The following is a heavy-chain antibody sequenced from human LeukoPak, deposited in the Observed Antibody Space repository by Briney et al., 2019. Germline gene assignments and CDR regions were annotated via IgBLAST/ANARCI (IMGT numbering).Heavy chain of an antibody. D-gene: IGHD3-22*01. CDR3: TGVYDSSGYPN. CDR1: GGSFSGYY. V-gene: IGHV3-15*01. Sequence: ETLSLTCAVYGGSFSGYYWSWIRQPPGKGLEWVGRIKSKTDGGTTDYAAPVKGRFTISRDDSKNTLYLQMNSLKTEDTAVYYCTGVYDSSGYPNWGQGTLVTVSS. J-gene: IGHJ4*02. CDR2: IKSKTDGGTT.